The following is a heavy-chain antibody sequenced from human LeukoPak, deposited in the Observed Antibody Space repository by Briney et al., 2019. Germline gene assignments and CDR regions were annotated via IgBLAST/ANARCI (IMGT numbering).Heavy chain of an antibody. J-gene: IGHJ4*02. V-gene: IGHV4-39*07. CDR3: ARLQEVGAITLFGY. CDR1: GGSISSSSYY. D-gene: IGHD1-26*01. Sequence: SETLSLTCTVSGGSISSSSYYWGWIRQPPGKGLEWIGSIYYSGSTYYNPSLKSRVTISVDTSKNQFSLKLSSVTAADTAVYYCARLQEVGAITLFGYWGQGTLVTVSS. CDR2: IYYSGST.